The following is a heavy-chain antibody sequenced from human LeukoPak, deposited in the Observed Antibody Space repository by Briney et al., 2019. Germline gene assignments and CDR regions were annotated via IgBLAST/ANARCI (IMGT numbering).Heavy chain of an antibody. CDR2: TYYRSKWYN. Sequence: SQTLSLTCAISGDSVSSNSAAWNWIRQSPSRGLEWLGRTYYRSKWYNDYAVSVKSRITINPDTSKNQFSLQLNSVTPEDTAVYYCAKDGYYYDSSGYSIVRYYYGMDVWGQGTTVTVSS. D-gene: IGHD3-22*01. V-gene: IGHV6-1*01. CDR3: AKDGYYYDSSGYSIVRYYYGMDV. J-gene: IGHJ6*02. CDR1: GDSVSSNSAA.